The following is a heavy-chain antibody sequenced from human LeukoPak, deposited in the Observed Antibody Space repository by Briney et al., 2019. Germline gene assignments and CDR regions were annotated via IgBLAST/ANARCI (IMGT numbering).Heavy chain of an antibody. V-gene: IGHV3-53*01. J-gene: IGHJ4*02. CDR1: GFTVNRNC. D-gene: IGHD3-10*01. Sequence: GGSLRLSCAASGFTVNRNCMGWVRQAPGKGLEWVSLIYGGGGEYYDNSVKGRFTISRDYSKNTLYLQMNSLRVEDTAVYYCARDSYYGSGSYYGYTFDYWGQGTLVTDSS. CDR2: IYGGGGE. CDR3: ARDSYYGSGSYYGYTFDY.